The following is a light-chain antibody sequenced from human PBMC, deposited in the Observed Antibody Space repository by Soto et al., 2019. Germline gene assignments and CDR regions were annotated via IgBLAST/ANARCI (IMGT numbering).Light chain of an antibody. CDR2: YKSDSDK. Sequence: QPVLTQPSSLSASPGASASLTCTLRSGINVGTYRIYWYQQKPGSPPQYLLRYKSDSDKQQGSGVPSRFSGSKDASANAGILLISGLQSEDEAYYYCMIWHSSAVVFGGGTKLTVL. CDR1: SGINVGTYR. J-gene: IGLJ2*01. CDR3: MIWHSSAVV. V-gene: IGLV5-45*03.